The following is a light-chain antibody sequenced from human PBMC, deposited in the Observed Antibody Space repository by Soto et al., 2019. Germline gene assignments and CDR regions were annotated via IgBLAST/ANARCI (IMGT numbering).Light chain of an antibody. CDR1: SSDVGAYNY. CDR3: SSYAGRNNLL. J-gene: IGLJ2*01. CDR2: EVS. Sequence: QSALTQPTSASGSPGQSVTISCTGTSSDVGAYNYVSWYQHHPGKAPKLMIYEVSERPSGVPDRFSGSKSGNTASLTVSGLQAEDEADYFCSSYAGRNNLLFGGGTKLTVL. V-gene: IGLV2-8*01.